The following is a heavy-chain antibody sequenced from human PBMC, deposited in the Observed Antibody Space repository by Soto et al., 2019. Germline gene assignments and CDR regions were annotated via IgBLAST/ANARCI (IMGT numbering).Heavy chain of an antibody. CDR2: ISGSGGST. D-gene: IGHD1-1*01. V-gene: IGHV3-23*01. J-gene: IGHJ6*02. CDR1: GFTFSSYA. CDR3: AKSGLEERREPYGMDV. Sequence: EVQLLESGGGLVQPGGSLRLSCAASGFTFSSYAMSWVRQAPGKGLEWVSAISGSGGSTDYADSVKGRFTISRDNSKNTLYLQMNSLRAEDTAVYYCAKSGLEERREPYGMDVWGQGTTVTVSS.